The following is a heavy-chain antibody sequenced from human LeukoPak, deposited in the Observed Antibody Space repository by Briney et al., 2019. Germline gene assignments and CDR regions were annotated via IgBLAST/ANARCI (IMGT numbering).Heavy chain of an antibody. Sequence: GESLKISCKGSGYSFTSYWIGWVRQMPGKGLGWVGIIYPGDSDTSSSPSFQGHVTFPADKSISTAYLQWSSLKASDTAMYYCARWVEMATKADYWGQGTLVTVSS. V-gene: IGHV5-51*01. CDR2: IYPGDSDT. CDR3: ARWVEMATKADY. D-gene: IGHD5-24*01. CDR1: GYSFTSYW. J-gene: IGHJ4*02.